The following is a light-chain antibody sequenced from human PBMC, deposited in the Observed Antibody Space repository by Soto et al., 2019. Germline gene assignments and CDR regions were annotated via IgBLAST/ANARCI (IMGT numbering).Light chain of an antibody. J-gene: IGKJ2*01. V-gene: IGKV1-39*01. CDR2: AAS. Sequence: DIQMTQSPSSLSASVGDRVTITCRASQSISSYLNWYQQKPGKAPKLLIYAASSLQSGVPSRFSGSGSGTDFTLTISSLQPEVFATYSCQQSYSTSPTFGQLTKLEIK. CDR1: QSISSY. CDR3: QQSYSTSPT.